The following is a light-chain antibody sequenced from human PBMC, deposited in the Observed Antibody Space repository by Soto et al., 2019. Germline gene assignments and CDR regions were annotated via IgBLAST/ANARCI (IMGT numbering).Light chain of an antibody. CDR2: GAS. CDR1: QTIRSNY. J-gene: IGKJ1*01. CDR3: QEYGSSPWT. V-gene: IGKV3-20*01. Sequence: ETVLTQSPGTLSLSPGERATLSCRASQTIRSNYLAWCRQTPGQAPRLLIYGASNRATGIADRFAGSGSGTDFTLLISRLEREDFALYYCQEYGSSPWTFGQGTKVEIK.